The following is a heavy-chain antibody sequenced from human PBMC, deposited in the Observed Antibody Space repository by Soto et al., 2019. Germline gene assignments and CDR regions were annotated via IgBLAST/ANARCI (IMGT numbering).Heavy chain of an antibody. Sequence: QVHLVQSETEVKEPGASVTVSCKTSHATFTGYTINWVRQAPGQGLEWLGWISSLSGNTYYARDFQGRLTMTKNTSATTAYMELRSLRSDDTAVYFCARGTVTSGRWFGPWGKGTLVTVSS. V-gene: IGHV1-18*04. CDR3: ARGTVTSGRWFGP. CDR2: ISSLSGNT. J-gene: IGHJ5*02. D-gene: IGHD4-17*01. CDR1: HATFTGYT.